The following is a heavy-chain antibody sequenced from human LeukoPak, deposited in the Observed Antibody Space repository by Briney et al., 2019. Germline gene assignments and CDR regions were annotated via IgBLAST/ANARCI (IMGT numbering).Heavy chain of an antibody. CDR2: INYSGST. D-gene: IGHD3-10*01. Sequence: SETLSLTCTVSGGSISSSSYYWGWIRQPPGKGLEWIGSINYSGSTYYNPSLKSRVTISVDTSKNQFSLKLSSVTAADTAVYYCARHYQGVGELFLEAFDYWGQGTLVTVSS. J-gene: IGHJ4*02. CDR1: GGSISSSSYY. V-gene: IGHV4-39*01. CDR3: ARHYQGVGELFLEAFDY.